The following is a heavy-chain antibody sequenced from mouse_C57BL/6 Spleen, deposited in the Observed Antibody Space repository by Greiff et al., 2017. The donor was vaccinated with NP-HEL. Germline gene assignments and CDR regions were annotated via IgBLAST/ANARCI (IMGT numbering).Heavy chain of an antibody. CDR2: INPNYGTT. Sequence: LVESGPELVKPGASVKISCKASGYSFTDYNMNWVKQSNGKSLEWIGVINPNYGTTSYNQKFKGKATLTVDQSSSTAYMQLNSLTSEDSAVYYCARYYDYDGYYAMDYWGQGTSVTVSS. CDR3: ARYYDYDGYYAMDY. CDR1: GYSFTDYN. J-gene: IGHJ4*01. V-gene: IGHV1-39*01. D-gene: IGHD2-4*01.